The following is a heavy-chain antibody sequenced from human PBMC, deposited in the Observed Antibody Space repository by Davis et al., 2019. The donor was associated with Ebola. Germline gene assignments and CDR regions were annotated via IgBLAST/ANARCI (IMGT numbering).Heavy chain of an antibody. CDR1: GGSFSGYY. V-gene: IGHV3-23*01. J-gene: IGHJ3*02. CDR2: LGTSADT. D-gene: IGHD1-26*01. CDR3: AKDTSNIWFDI. Sequence: PSETLSLTCAVYGGSFSGYYWNWIRRPPGKGLEWVSTLGTSADTYYADSVKGRFTISRDNSKNTLYLQMNGLRVEDTAIYYCAKDTSNIWFDIWGQGTNVTVSS.